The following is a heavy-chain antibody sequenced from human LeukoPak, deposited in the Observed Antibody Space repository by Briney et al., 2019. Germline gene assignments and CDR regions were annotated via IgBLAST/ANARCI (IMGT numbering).Heavy chain of an antibody. J-gene: IGHJ4*02. Sequence: GGSLRLSCAASGFTVSSNYTSWVRQAPGKGLEWVPVIYSGGSTYYADSVKGRFTISRDNSENTVYLQMSNLRADDTAVYYCAKERSGWYYDYWGQGTLVTVSS. V-gene: IGHV3-53*01. CDR1: GFTVSSNY. D-gene: IGHD6-19*01. CDR3: AKERSGWYYDY. CDR2: IYSGGST.